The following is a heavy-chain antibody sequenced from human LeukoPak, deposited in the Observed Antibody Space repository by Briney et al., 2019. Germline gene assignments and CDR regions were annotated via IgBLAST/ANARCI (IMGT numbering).Heavy chain of an antibody. Sequence: GGSLRLSCAASGFTFSSYGMHWVRQARGKGLEWVAFIRYDGSNKYYADSVKGRFTISRDNSKNTLYLQMNSLRAEDTAVYYCAKDSPGNYGWYFDLWGRGTLVTVSS. V-gene: IGHV3-30*02. J-gene: IGHJ2*01. CDR3: AKDSPGNYGWYFDL. CDR2: IRYDGSNK. D-gene: IGHD1-7*01. CDR1: GFTFSSYG.